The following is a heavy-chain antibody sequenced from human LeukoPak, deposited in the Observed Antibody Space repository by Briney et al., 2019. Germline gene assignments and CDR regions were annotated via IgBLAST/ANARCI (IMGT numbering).Heavy chain of an antibody. CDR3: ARDSYTSVRELNVAYDAFDI. D-gene: IGHD1-26*01. V-gene: IGHV4-39*07. CDR2: IYYSGST. Sequence: SETLSLTCIVSGGSISSSSYYWGWIRQPPGKGLEWIGNIYYSGSTHYNPSLKSRVTISVDTSKNQFSLKLSSVTAADTAVYYCARDSYTSVRELNVAYDAFDIWGQGTMVTVSS. CDR1: GGSISSSSYY. J-gene: IGHJ3*02.